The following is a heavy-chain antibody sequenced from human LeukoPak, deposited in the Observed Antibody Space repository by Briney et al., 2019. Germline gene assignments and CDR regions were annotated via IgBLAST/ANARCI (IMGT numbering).Heavy chain of an antibody. J-gene: IGHJ6*02. CDR2: INPSGGST. CDR3: ARDGDRPYGMDV. D-gene: IGHD7-27*01. V-gene: IGHV1-46*01. CDR1: GYTFTSYY. Sequence: ASVKVSCKASGYTFTSYYMHWVRQAPGQGLEWMGIINPSGGSTSYAQKFQGRVTMTTDTSTSTAYMELRSLRSDDTAVYYCARDGDRPYGMDVWGQGTTVTVSS.